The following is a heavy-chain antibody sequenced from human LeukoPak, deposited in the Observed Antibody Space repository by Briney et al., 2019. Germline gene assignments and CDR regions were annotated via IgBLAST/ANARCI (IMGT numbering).Heavy chain of an antibody. Sequence: SQTLSLTCTVSGGSISSGGYYRSWIRQHPGKGLEWIGNIYYSGSTYYNPSLKSRVTISLDTSKNQFSLKLSSVTAADTAVYYCARDYRPYSSSWYYDYWGQGTLVTVSS. V-gene: IGHV4-31*03. J-gene: IGHJ4*02. D-gene: IGHD6-13*01. CDR3: ARDYRPYSSSWYYDY. CDR2: IYYSGST. CDR1: GGSISSGGYY.